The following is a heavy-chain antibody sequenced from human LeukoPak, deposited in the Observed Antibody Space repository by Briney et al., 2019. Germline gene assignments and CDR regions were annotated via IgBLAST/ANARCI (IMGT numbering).Heavy chain of an antibody. D-gene: IGHD6-19*01. V-gene: IGHV3-23*01. CDR2: ISGSGGTT. Sequence: GGSLRLSCAASGFTFSSYAMSWVRQAPGKGLEWVSAISGSGGTTYYADSVKGRFTISRDNSKNTLYMQMNSLRAEDTAVYYCAKEYGSAWFFDYWGQGTLVTVSS. J-gene: IGHJ4*02. CDR1: GFTFSSYA. CDR3: AKEYGSAWFFDY.